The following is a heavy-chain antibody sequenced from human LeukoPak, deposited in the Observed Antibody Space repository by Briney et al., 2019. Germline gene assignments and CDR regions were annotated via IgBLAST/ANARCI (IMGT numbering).Heavy chain of an antibody. J-gene: IGHJ4*02. V-gene: IGHV3-15*01. D-gene: IGHD6-25*01. CDR3: TTVGSAWNFDY. CDR2: IKSKRGGGTI. Sequence: NPGGSLRLSCAASGFTFSNAWMTWVRQAPGKGLEWVGRIKSKRGGGTIDYAAPVKGRVTISRDDSKDTLYLQMNNLKIEDAAVYYCTTVGSAWNFDYWGQGTLVTVSS. CDR1: GFTFSNAW.